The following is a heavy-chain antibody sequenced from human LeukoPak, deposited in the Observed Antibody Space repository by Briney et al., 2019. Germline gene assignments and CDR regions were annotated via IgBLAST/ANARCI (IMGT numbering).Heavy chain of an antibody. D-gene: IGHD6-6*01. CDR2: IYYSGST. J-gene: IGHJ4*02. CDR1: GGSISSYY. CDR3: ARAGYSSSPYFDY. Sequence: SATLSLTCTVSGGSISSYYWSWIRQPPGKGLEWIGYIYYSGSTNYNPSLKSRVTISVDTSKNQFSLKLSSVTAADTAVYYCARAGYSSSPYFDYWGQGTLVTVSS. V-gene: IGHV4-59*01.